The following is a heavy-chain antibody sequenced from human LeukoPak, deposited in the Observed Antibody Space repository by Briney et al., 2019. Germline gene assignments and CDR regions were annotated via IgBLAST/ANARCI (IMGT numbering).Heavy chain of an antibody. CDR1: GLTFSSYA. Sequence: GGSLRLSCAASGLTFSSYAMHWVRQAPGKGLEWVAVISYDGSNKYYADSVKGRFTISRDNSKNTLYLQMNSLRAEDTAVYYCARDKVVPAEGWFDPWGQGTLVTVSS. CDR3: ARDKVVPAEGWFDP. CDR2: ISYDGSNK. J-gene: IGHJ5*02. V-gene: IGHV3-30-3*01. D-gene: IGHD2-2*01.